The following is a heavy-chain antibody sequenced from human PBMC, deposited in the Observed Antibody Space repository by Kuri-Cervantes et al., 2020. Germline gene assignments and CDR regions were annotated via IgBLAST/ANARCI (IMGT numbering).Heavy chain of an antibody. D-gene: IGHD3-22*01. CDR3: ASWEESSSVYKGAYFDY. CDR2: IIPVYDTA. CDR1: GYTFTYRY. V-gene: IGHV1-69*06. Sequence: SVKISCNASGYTFTYRYLHWVRQAPGQALEWMGGIIPVYDTANYAQTFQGRVAITADKSTSTAYMELRSLRSDDTAVYYCASWEESSSVYKGAYFDYWGQGTLVTVSS. J-gene: IGHJ4*02.